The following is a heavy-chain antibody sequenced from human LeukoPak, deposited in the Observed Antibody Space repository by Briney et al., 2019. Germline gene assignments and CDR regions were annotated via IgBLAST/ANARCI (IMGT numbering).Heavy chain of an antibody. Sequence: SETPSLTCTVSGGSISGSSYYWGWIRLPPGTGLEWIGRIYYTGSTYYNPSLKSRVTISVDTSKNQFSLNLTSVTAADTAVYYCARQNPLNWFDPWGQGTLVTVSS. V-gene: IGHV4-39*01. CDR1: GGSISGSSYY. J-gene: IGHJ5*02. CDR3: ARQNPLNWFDP. CDR2: IYYTGST.